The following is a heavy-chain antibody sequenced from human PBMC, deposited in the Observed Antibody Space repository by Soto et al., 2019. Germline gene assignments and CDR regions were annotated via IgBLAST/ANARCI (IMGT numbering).Heavy chain of an antibody. D-gene: IGHD1-1*01. Sequence: GGSLRLSCAASGFTFSSYWMHWVRQAPGKGLVWVSGINSDGSSTSYADSVKGRFTISRDNAKNSLYLQMNSLRAEDTAVYYCARSHNTNYYYYGLDVWGQGTTVTVSS. CDR1: GFTFSSYW. CDR3: ARSHNTNYYYYGLDV. J-gene: IGHJ6*02. V-gene: IGHV3-74*01. CDR2: INSDGSST.